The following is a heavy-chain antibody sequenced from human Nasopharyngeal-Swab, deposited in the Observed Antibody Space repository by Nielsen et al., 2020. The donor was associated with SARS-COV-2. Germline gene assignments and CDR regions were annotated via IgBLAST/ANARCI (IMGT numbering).Heavy chain of an antibody. D-gene: IGHD1-26*01. CDR3: ARCSGSFYGMDV. CDR1: GGSISSHY. V-gene: IGHV4-59*11. J-gene: IGHJ6*02. CDR2: IYYSGST. Sequence: SETLSLTCTVSGGSISSHYWSWIRQPPGKGLEWVGYIYYSGSTNYNPSLKSRVTISVDTSKNQFALKLSSVTAADTAVYYCARCSGSFYGMDVWGQGTTVTVSS.